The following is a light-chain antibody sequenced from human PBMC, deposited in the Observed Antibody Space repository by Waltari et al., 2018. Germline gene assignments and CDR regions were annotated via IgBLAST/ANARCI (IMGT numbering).Light chain of an antibody. J-gene: IGLJ1*01. Sequence: QSALTQPASVSGSPGQSITISCPGTSSDVGTYDYVSWYQQHPGKAPKLMIYDVTKRPSGIANRCSGSKSGNTASLTISGLQAEDEADYYCSSYTTSSTVYVFGTGTKVTVL. CDR2: DVT. CDR1: SSDVGTYDY. V-gene: IGLV2-14*03. CDR3: SSYTTSSTVYV.